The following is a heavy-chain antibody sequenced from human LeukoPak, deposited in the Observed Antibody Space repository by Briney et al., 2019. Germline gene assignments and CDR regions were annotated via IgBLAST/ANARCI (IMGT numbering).Heavy chain of an antibody. V-gene: IGHV1-3*01. J-gene: IGHJ4*02. CDR1: GYIFTNYA. CDR3: ASSSSGYGGSPFDY. CDR2: INAGNGNT. D-gene: IGHD4-23*01. Sequence: VASVKVSCKASGYIFTNYAMHWVRQAPGQRLEWMGWINAGNGNTKYSQKFQGRVSITRDTSASTAYMEVRSLRSEDTAVYYCASSSSGYGGSPFDYWGQGTLATVSS.